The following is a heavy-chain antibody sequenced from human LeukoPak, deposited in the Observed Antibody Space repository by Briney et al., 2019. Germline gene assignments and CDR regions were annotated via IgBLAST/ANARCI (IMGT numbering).Heavy chain of an antibody. D-gene: IGHD3-3*01. V-gene: IGHV4-59*01. CDR3: ARAAPSITIFGVVTQYLYPNFDY. CDR2: IYYSGST. Sequence: NPSETLSLTCTVSGGSISSYYWIWIRQPPGQGLEWIGYIYYSGSTNYNPSLKSRATTSVATTKNPFSLKLSPVTAADTAVYYCARAAPSITIFGVVTQYLYPNFDYWGQGTLVTVSS. J-gene: IGHJ4*02. CDR1: GGSISSYY.